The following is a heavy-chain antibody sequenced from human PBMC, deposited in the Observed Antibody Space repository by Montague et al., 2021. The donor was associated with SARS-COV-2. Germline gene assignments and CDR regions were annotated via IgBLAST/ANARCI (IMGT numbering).Heavy chain of an antibody. Sequence: SETLSLTCTVSGGSISSSNYYWDWIRQPPGKGLEWIGSIYDSGSTYYNPSLKSRVAISVDTSKNHFSLKLSSVTAADTAVYYCARRVRRPWILVSARGGFDNWGQGTLVTVSS. CDR1: GGSISSSNYY. J-gene: IGHJ4*02. V-gene: IGHV4-39*02. CDR2: IYDSGST. D-gene: IGHD3-9*01. CDR3: ARRVRRPWILVSARGGFDN.